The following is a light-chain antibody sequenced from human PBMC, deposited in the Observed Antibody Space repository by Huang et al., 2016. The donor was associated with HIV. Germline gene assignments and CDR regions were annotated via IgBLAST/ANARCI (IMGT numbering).Light chain of an antibody. V-gene: IGKV4-1*01. CDR3: QQYYSTPPVT. Sequence: DIVMTQSPDSLAVSLGGRATINCKSSQSVLYISNNKNYLAWYQQKPGQPPKLLIYWASTRESGVPDRCSGSGSGTDFTLTISSLQAEDVAVYYCQQYYSTPPVTFGPGTKVDIK. CDR1: QSVLYISNNKNY. J-gene: IGKJ3*01. CDR2: WAS.